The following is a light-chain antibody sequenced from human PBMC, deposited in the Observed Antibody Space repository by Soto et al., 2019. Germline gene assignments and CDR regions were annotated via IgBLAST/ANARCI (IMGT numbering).Light chain of an antibody. CDR3: QQYNNWPGT. J-gene: IGKJ1*01. CDR1: RSVSSN. V-gene: IGKV3-15*01. Sequence: EIVMTQSPATLSVSPGERATLSCRASRSVSSNLAWYQQKPGQAPRLLIYGASTRATGIPARFSGSGSGTEFTLTISSLQSEDFAVYYCQQYNNWPGTFGQGTKVDI. CDR2: GAS.